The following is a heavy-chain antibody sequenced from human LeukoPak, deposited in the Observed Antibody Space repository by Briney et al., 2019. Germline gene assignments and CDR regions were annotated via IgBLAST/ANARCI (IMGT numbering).Heavy chain of an antibody. CDR2: INPSGST. J-gene: IGHJ4*02. CDR3: ARGLRSTYSYYFDY. V-gene: IGHV4-39*07. CDR1: GGSISSSSYY. D-gene: IGHD6-13*01. Sequence: SETLSLTCTVSGGSISSSSYYWGWIRQPPGKGLEWIGEINPSGSTDYNPSLKSRVTISVDTSKNQFSLKLSSVTAADTAVYYCARGLRSTYSYYFDYWGQGTLVTVSS.